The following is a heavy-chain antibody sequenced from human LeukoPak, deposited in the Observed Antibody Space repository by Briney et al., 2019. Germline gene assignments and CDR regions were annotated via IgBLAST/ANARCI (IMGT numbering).Heavy chain of an antibody. Sequence: GGSLRLSCAASGFTFSSYGMHWVRQAPGKGLEWVAVIWYDGSNKYYADSVKGRFTISRDNSKNTLYLQMNSLRAEDTAVYYCAKSAVAVHNWFDPWGQGTLVTVSS. CDR1: GFTFSSYG. J-gene: IGHJ5*02. CDR3: AKSAVAVHNWFDP. CDR2: IWYDGSNK. V-gene: IGHV3-33*06. D-gene: IGHD6-19*01.